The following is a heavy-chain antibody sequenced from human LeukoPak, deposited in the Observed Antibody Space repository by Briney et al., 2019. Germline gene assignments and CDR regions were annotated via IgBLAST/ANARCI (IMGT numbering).Heavy chain of an antibody. J-gene: IGHJ4*02. V-gene: IGHV1-2*04. CDR2: INPNSGGT. CDR3: ARDLATVLTPYFDY. Sequence: ASVTVSCTASGYTFTGYYIHWVRQAPGQGLEWMGWINPNSGGTNYAQKFQGWVTMTRDTSISTVYMEMNRLRSDDTAVYYCARDLATVLTPYFDYWGQGTLVTVSS. CDR1: GYTFTGYY. D-gene: IGHD4-23*01.